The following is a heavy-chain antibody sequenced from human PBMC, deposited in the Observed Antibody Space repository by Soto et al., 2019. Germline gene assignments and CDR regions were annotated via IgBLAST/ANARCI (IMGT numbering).Heavy chain of an antibody. Sequence: QVQLVQSGAEVKKPGSSVKVSCKASGGTFSSYTITWVRQAPGQGLECMGRIIPILGIANYAQKFQGRVTLTADTSTSTAYMELSSLRSEDTAVYYCLNIPYYWGQGTLVTVSS. J-gene: IGHJ4*02. CDR1: GGTFSSYT. CDR3: LNIPYY. CDR2: IIPILGIA. V-gene: IGHV1-69*02.